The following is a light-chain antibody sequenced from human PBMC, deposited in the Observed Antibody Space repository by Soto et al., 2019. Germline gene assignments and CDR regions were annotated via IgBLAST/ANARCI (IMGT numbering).Light chain of an antibody. CDR1: QYINTR. CDR3: HQRQSWPRT. CDR2: QTS. Sequence: ILFTQSPATPSSFPGDRVTPSCRASQYINTRLAWYQHRPGQAPRLLIYQTSIRAAGIPARFSASGTGTDFTLTISDVQPEDFAVYYCHQRQSWPRTFGQGTKVDIK. V-gene: IGKV3-11*01. J-gene: IGKJ1*01.